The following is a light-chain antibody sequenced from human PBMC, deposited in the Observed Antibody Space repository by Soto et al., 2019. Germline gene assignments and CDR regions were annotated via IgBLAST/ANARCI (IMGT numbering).Light chain of an antibody. CDR1: SSDVGGYNY. CDR2: EVS. V-gene: IGLV2-14*01. J-gene: IGLJ1*01. Sequence: QSVLTQPASVSGSPGQSLTISCIGTSSDVGGYNYVSWYQHHPGNAPKLIIYEVSNRPSGVSNRFSGSKSANTASLTISGLQADDEADYYCSSYTSSSTYVFXIGTKVTVL. CDR3: SSYTSSSTYV.